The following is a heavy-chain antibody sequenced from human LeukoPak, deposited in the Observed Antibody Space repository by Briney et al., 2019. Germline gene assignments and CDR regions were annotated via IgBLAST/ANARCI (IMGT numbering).Heavy chain of an antibody. CDR2: IYPGDSDT. D-gene: IGHD3-3*01. J-gene: IGHJ4*02. Sequence: GESLQISCQGSGYRFTSYWIGWVRQLPGKGLEWMGIIYPGDSDTRYSPSFQGQVTISADKSISTAYLQWSSLKASDTAMYYCARLKNFGVFDYWGQGTLVTVSS. CDR1: GYRFTSYW. CDR3: ARLKNFGVFDY. V-gene: IGHV5-51*01.